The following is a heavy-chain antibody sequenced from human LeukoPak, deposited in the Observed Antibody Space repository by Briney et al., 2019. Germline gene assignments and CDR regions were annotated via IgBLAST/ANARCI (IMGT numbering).Heavy chain of an antibody. CDR2: IFGSGGSA. D-gene: IGHD6-19*01. Sequence: PGGSLRLSCAASGFTFNSYAMYWVRQAPGKGLEWVSGIFGSGGSAHYGDSVTGRFTISRDNSKNTVYLQMDSLRVEDTAVYSCGKTTTGYRSGRYPGWPVDYWGQGTLVTVSS. CDR1: GFTFNSYA. CDR3: GKTTTGYRSGRYPGWPVDY. V-gene: IGHV3-23*01. J-gene: IGHJ4*02.